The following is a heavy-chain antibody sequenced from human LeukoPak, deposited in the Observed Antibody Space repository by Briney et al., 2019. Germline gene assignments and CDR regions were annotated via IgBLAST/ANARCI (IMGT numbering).Heavy chain of an antibody. V-gene: IGHV1-2*02. CDR3: ALKTRHYPFDP. CDR1: GYTFTGDY. J-gene: IGHJ5*02. CDR2: INPNSGGT. Sequence: GASVKVSCTASGYTFTGDYMHWVRQAPGQGRGSMGWINPNSGGTNYAQKFQGRVTMTRDTSISTAYMELSRLRSDDTAVYYCALKTRHYPFDPWGQGTLVTVSS. D-gene: IGHD1-1*01.